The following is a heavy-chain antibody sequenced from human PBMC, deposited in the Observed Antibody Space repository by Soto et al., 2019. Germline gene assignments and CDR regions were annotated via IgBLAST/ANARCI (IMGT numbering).Heavy chain of an antibody. J-gene: IGHJ5*02. CDR2: IYYSGST. V-gene: IGHV4-61*01. D-gene: IGHD3-3*01. CDR1: GGSVSSGSYY. CDR3: ARYRNDFWSGYYTGFDP. Sequence: SETLSLTCTVSGGSVSSGSYYWSWIRQPPGKGLEWIGYIYYSGSTNYNPSLKSRVTISVDTSKNQFSLKLSSVTAADTAVYYCARYRNDFWSGYYTGFDPWGQGTLVTVSS.